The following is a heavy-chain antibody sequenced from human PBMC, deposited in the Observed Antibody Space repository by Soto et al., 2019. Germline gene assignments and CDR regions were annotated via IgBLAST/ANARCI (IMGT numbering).Heavy chain of an antibody. D-gene: IGHD4-17*01. J-gene: IGHJ4*02. V-gene: IGHV2-5*02. Sequence: QITLKESGPTLVKPTQTLTLTCTLSGFSLSTSGVGVGWIRQSPGKALEWPAVIYWDDVKHYSPSLERRLTITKDTSESEVVLTMTNMDPVDTATYYCARKGSGDYALDYWGQGILVTVSS. CDR1: GFSLSTSGVG. CDR3: ARKGSGDYALDY. CDR2: IYWDDVK.